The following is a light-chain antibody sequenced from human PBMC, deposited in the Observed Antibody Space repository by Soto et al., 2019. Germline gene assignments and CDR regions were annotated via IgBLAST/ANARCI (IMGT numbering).Light chain of an antibody. CDR3: QQYDTSPTT. CDR1: QHFRRDS. CDR2: AAS. V-gene: IGKV3-20*01. Sequence: EIVLTQSPGTLAWSPGERATLSCRASQHFRRDSLAWYQQTPGQPPRRLIYAASSRATGIPDRFSGSGSGTDFTLTISRLEPEDFAVYSCQQYDTSPTTFGQGTKVDIK. J-gene: IGKJ1*01.